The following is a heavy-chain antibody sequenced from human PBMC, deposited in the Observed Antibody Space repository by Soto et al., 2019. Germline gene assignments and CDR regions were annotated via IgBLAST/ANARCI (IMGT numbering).Heavy chain of an antibody. CDR1: GYSFTDYH. CDR2: INPKSGGT. Sequence: ASVKVSCKASGYSFTDYHIHWVRQAPGQGLEWLGRINPKSGGTSTAQKFQGWVTMARDRSISTVYMELTGLRSDDTAVYFCARGHSTDCSNGVCSFFYNHEMDVWGQGTTVTVSS. CDR3: ARGHSTDCSNGVCSFFYNHEMDV. J-gene: IGHJ6*02. V-gene: IGHV1-2*04. D-gene: IGHD2-8*01.